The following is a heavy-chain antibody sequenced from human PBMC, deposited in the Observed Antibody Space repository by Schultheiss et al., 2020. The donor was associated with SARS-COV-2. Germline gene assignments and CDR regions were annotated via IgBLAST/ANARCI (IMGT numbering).Heavy chain of an antibody. J-gene: IGHJ4*02. CDR3: ARDSLGRWLQLAWIDY. V-gene: IGHV3-21*01. CDR1: GFTVSSNY. CDR2: ISSSSSYI. D-gene: IGHD5-24*01. Sequence: GGSLRLSCAASGFTVSSNYMSWVRQAPGKGLEWVSSISSSSSYIYYADSVKGRFTISRDNAKNSLYLQMNSLRAEDTAVYYCARDSLGRWLQLAWIDYWGQGTLVTVSS.